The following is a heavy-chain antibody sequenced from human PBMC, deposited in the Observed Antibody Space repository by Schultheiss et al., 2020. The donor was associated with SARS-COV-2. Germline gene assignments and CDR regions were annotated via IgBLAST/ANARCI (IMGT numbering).Heavy chain of an antibody. CDR1: GFTFSNYW. Sequence: GGSLRLSCAASGFTFSNYWMHWVRQAPGKGLVWVSYISSSSSTIYYADSVKGRFTISRDNAKNSLYLQMNSLRAEDTAVYYCARFVDRAYWGQGTLVTVSS. V-gene: IGHV3-48*01. J-gene: IGHJ4*02. CDR3: ARFVDRAY. D-gene: IGHD5-12*01. CDR2: ISSSSSTI.